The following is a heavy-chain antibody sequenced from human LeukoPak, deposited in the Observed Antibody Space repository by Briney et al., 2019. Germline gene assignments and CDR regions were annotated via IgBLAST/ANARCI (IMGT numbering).Heavy chain of an antibody. CDR2: ISGSGGSP. V-gene: IGHV3-23*01. CDR1: GFTFSNYA. CDR3: AKVTSGGSCYQSDY. D-gene: IGHD2-15*01. J-gene: IGHJ4*02. Sequence: GGSLRLSCVASGFTFSNYAMSWVRQAPGKGLEWVSGISGSGGSPYYADSVKGRFTTSRDNSKNTLYLQMNSLRAEDTAVYYCAKVTSGGSCYQSDYWGQGTLVTVSS.